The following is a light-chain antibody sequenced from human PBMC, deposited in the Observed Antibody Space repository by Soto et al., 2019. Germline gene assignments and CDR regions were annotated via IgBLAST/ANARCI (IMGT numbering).Light chain of an antibody. J-gene: IGKJ4*01. CDR2: DAS. CDR3: QQRSDWPST. V-gene: IGKV3-11*01. CDR1: QSVSRY. Sequence: EIVLTQSPATLSLSPGERATLSCRASQSVSRYLAWYQQKPGQAPRLLIYDASNWATGIPARFSGSGSGTDFTLTISSLEPEDFPVYYCQQRSDWPSTFGGRTKLQIK.